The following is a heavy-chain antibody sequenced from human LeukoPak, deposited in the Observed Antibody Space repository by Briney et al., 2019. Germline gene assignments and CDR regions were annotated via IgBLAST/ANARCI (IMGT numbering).Heavy chain of an antibody. J-gene: IGHJ5*02. V-gene: IGHV4-39*07. Sequence: SETLSLTCAVYGGSFSSSDYYWGWIRQPPGKGLEWIGGIYHNGSTNYNPSLKSRVTISVAKSKNQFSLKLSSVTAADTAVYYCARWALGYCSGGSCYWFDPWGQGTLVTVSS. D-gene: IGHD2-15*01. CDR1: GGSFSSSDYY. CDR3: ARWALGYCSGGSCYWFDP. CDR2: IYHNGST.